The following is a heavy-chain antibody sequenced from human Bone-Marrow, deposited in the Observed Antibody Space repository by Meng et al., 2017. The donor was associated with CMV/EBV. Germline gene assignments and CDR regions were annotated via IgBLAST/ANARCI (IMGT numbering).Heavy chain of an antibody. V-gene: IGHV4-39*07. CDR2: IYYSGTT. D-gene: IGHD4-17*01. J-gene: IGHJ6*02. CDR3: ACGGDDYGDSNEDYGMDV. Sequence: SETLSLTCTVSGGSISSSSYYWVWIRQPPGKGLEYIANIYYSGTTYYNPSLKSRVTISVDTSKNQFSLKLSSVTAADTAVYYCACGGDDYGDSNEDYGMDVWGQGTTVTVSS. CDR1: GGSISSSSYY.